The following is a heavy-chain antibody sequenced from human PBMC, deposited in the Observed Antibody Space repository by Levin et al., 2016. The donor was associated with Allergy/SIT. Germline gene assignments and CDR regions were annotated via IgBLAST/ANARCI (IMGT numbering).Heavy chain of an antibody. D-gene: IGHD4-17*01. V-gene: IGHV3-53*01. CDR2: IYSDSTT. CDR3: ALGVTITGYSYYYFYMDV. J-gene: IGHJ6*03. Sequence: WIRQPPGKGLEWVSVIYSDSTTYYADSVKGRFTISRDNARNTVGLQMNSLRVEDTAVYYCALGVTITGYSYYYFYMDVWGKGTHGPPSP.